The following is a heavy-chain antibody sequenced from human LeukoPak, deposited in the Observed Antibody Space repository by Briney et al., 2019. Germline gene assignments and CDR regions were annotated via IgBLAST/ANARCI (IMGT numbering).Heavy chain of an antibody. CDR3: ARRYCSSTSCYPTIDY. J-gene: IGHJ4*02. CDR1: GFTFSSYS. V-gene: IGHV3-48*01. D-gene: IGHD2-2*01. Sequence: GGSLRLSCAASGFTFSSYSMNWVRQAPGKGLEWVSYISSSSSTIYYADSVKGRFTISRDNAKNSSYLQMNSLRAEDTAVYYCARRYCSSTSCYPTIDYWGQGTLVTVSS. CDR2: ISSSSSTI.